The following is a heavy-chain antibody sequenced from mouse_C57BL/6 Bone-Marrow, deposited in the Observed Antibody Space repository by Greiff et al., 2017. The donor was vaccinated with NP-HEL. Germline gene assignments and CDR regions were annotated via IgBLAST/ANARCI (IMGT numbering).Heavy chain of an antibody. J-gene: IGHJ2*01. V-gene: IGHV14-4*01. CDR1: GFNIKDDY. CDR2: IDPENGDT. D-gene: IGHD1-1*01. Sequence: VQLQQSGAELVRPGASVKLSCTASGFNIKDDYMHWVKQRPEQGLEWIGWIDPENGDTAYASKFQGKATITADTSSNTAYLQLSSLTSEDTAGYYCTTGFSTTVVERNFDYWGQGTTLTVSS. CDR3: TTGFSTTVVERNFDY.